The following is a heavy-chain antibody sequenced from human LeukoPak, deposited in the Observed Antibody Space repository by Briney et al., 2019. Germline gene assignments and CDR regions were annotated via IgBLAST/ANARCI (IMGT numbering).Heavy chain of an antibody. Sequence: PSETLSLTCAVYGGSFSGYYWSWIRQPPRKGLEWIGEINHSGSTNYNPSLKSRVTISVDTSKNQFSLKLSSVTAADTAVYYCARGSGRRYCSGGSCYGNPFPYYFDYWGLGTLVTVSS. J-gene: IGHJ4*02. CDR3: ARGSGRRYCSGGSCYGNPFPYYFDY. V-gene: IGHV4-34*01. CDR1: GGSFSGYY. CDR2: INHSGST. D-gene: IGHD2-15*01.